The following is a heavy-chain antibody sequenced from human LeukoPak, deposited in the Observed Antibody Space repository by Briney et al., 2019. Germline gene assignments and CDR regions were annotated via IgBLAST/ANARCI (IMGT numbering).Heavy chain of an antibody. CDR2: IYTSGST. Sequence: PSETLSLTCTVSGGSISSYYWSWIRQPPGKGLEWIGRIYTSGSTNYNPSLKSRVTMSVDTSKRQISLKLSSVTAADTAVYYCARDFTDSGSSLVYYYYYYMDVWGKGITVTVSS. D-gene: IGHD1-26*01. CDR1: GGSISSYY. CDR3: ARDFTDSGSSLVYYYYYYMDV. V-gene: IGHV4-4*07. J-gene: IGHJ6*03.